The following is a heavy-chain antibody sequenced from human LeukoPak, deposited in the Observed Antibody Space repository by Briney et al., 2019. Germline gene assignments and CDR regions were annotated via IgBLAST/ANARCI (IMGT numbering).Heavy chain of an antibody. CDR3: AKDLYYYDSSGYYYVCDY. CDR1: GFTFSSYG. D-gene: IGHD3-22*01. Sequence: PGGSLRLSCAASGFTFSSYGMHWVRQAPGKGLEWVAFIRYDGSNKYYAGSVKGRFTISRDNSKNTLYLQMNSLRAEDTAVYYCAKDLYYYDSSGYYYVCDYWGQGTLVTVSS. CDR2: IRYDGSNK. V-gene: IGHV3-30*02. J-gene: IGHJ4*02.